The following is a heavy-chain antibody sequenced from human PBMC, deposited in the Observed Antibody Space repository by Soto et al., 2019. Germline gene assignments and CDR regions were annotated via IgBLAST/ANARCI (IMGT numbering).Heavy chain of an antibody. CDR3: ARGRASGSSYLLDY. D-gene: IGHD3-10*01. Sequence: GXSVKVSFKASGNTFTSYDIHLVRQATGHGLEWMGWINPNSGNIGYSQKFQGRVTMTRDTAIRTAYMEVSRLRSDDTAVYYCARGRASGSSYLLDYWGQGTLVTVSS. CDR2: INPNSGNI. V-gene: IGHV1-8*01. J-gene: IGHJ4*02. CDR1: GNTFTSYD.